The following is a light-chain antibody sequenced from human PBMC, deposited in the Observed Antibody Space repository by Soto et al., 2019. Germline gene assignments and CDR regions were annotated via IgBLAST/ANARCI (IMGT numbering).Light chain of an antibody. J-gene: IGKJ4*01. Sequence: EIVMTQSPATLSVSPGERATLSCMASQSVSNNVAWYQQKPGQAPRLLIYHAATRATGIPARFSGSGSGTEVTLTISILQSEDFAVYYCQEYNEWPLSFGGGTEVEIK. V-gene: IGKV3-15*01. CDR1: QSVSNN. CDR2: HAA. CDR3: QEYNEWPLS.